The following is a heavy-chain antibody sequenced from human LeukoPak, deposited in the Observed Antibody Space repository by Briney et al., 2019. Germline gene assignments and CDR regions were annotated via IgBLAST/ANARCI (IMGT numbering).Heavy chain of an antibody. CDR1: SGPISTSSYN. CDR2: IYSGGST. V-gene: IGHV4-39*01. D-gene: IGHD6-19*01. J-gene: IGHJ4*02. CDR3: ARQGWSSASGYYFDY. Sequence: PSETLSLNSAASSGPISTSSYNWGWIRHPPGKRLEQLGTIYSGGSTYYNPPLKSRVTIAEDTSKNQFSLKLSSVTAADTAVYFCARQGWSSASGYYFDYWGQGTLVTVSS.